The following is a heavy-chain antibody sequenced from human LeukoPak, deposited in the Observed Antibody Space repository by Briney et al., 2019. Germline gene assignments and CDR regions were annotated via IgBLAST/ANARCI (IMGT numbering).Heavy chain of an antibody. D-gene: IGHD4-17*01. CDR3: AKDFYGDDVKDAFDI. V-gene: IGHV1-18*01. Sequence: ASVKVSCKAPGYTFTSDGISWVRQAPGQGLEWMGWISAYNGNTNYAQKLQGRVTMTTDTSTSTAYMELRSLRSDDTAVYYCAKDFYGDDVKDAFDIWGQGTMVTVSS. CDR2: ISAYNGNT. J-gene: IGHJ3*02. CDR1: GYTFTSDG.